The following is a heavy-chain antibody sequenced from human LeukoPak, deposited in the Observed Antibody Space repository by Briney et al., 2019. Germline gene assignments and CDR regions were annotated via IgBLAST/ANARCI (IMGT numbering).Heavy chain of an antibody. CDR3: ASITIFGELVDY. J-gene: IGHJ4*02. CDR1: GYTLTELS. Sequence: EASVKVSCKVSGYTLTELSMHWVRQAPGKGLEWMGGFDPEDGETIYAQKFQGRVTMTEDTSTDTAYMELSSLRSEDTAVYYCASITIFGELVDYWGQGTLVTVSS. V-gene: IGHV1-24*01. D-gene: IGHD3-3*01. CDR2: FDPEDGET.